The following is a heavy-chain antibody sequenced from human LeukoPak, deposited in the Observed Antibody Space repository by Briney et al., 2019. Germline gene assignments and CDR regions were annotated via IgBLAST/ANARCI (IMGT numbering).Heavy chain of an antibody. V-gene: IGHV3-48*03. J-gene: IGHJ4*02. CDR3: ARDLSYGDYDY. Sequence: GGSLRLSCVGSGFTFSSYEMNWVRQAPGKGLEWLSYIGSSDSTTHYADSVKGRFTISRDNAKNSLYLQMNSLRAEDTAVYYCARDLSYGDYDYWGQGTLVTVSS. CDR1: GFTFSSYE. D-gene: IGHD4-17*01. CDR2: IGSSDSTT.